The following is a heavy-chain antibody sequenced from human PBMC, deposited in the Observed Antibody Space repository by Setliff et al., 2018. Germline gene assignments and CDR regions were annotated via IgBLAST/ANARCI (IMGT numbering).Heavy chain of an antibody. V-gene: IGHV1-18*01. CDR2: ITNYNGKT. J-gene: IGHJ4*02. D-gene: IGHD3-3*01. Sequence: GASVKVSCKASGLTFTTFSISWVLQAPGQGLEWMGWITNYNGKTDYAQKFQDRVILTTDTSTNTAYMELRNLRPDDKAIYYCATRTPVTFSGVVTTVWGQGSLVTVSS. CDR3: ATRTPVTFSGVVTTV. CDR1: GLTFTTFS.